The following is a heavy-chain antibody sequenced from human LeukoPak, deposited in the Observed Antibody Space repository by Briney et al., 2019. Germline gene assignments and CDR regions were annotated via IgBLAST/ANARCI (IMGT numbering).Heavy chain of an antibody. J-gene: IGHJ4*02. CDR2: IIPIFGTA. CDR1: GGTFSSYA. CDR3: ARAPGYCSGGSCLDY. V-gene: IGHV1-69*05. Sequence: SVKVSCKASGGTFSSYAISWVRQAPGQGREWMGRIIPIFGTANYAQKFQGRVTITTDESTSTAYMELSSLRSEDTAVYYCARAPGYCSGGSCLDYWGQGTLVTVSS. D-gene: IGHD2-15*01.